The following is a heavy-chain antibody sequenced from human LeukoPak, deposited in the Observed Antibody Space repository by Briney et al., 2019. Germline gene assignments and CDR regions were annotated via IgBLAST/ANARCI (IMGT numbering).Heavy chain of an antibody. V-gene: IGHV4-59*08. CDR2: IYYSGST. J-gene: IGHJ3*02. D-gene: IGHD1-14*01. CDR3: ASPLTEPPGGAFDI. Sequence: SETLSLTCTVSGGSISSYYWSWIRQPPGKGLEWIGYIYYSGSTNYNPSLKSRVTISVDTSKNQFSLKLSSVTAADTAVYYCASPLTEPPGGAFDIWGQGTMVTVSS. CDR1: GGSISSYY.